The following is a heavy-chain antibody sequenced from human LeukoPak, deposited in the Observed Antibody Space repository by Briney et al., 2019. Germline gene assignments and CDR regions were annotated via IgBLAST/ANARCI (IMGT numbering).Heavy chain of an antibody. CDR3: AKGPHGYYDSSGYYDY. CDR2: ISWDGGST. CDR1: GFTFDDYA. J-gene: IGHJ4*02. D-gene: IGHD3-22*01. V-gene: IGHV3-43D*03. Sequence: GGSLRLSCAASGFTFDDYAMHWVRQAPGKGLEWVSLISWDGGSTYYADSVKGRFTISRDNSKNSLYLQMNSLRAEDTALYYCAKGPHGYYDSSGYYDYWGQGTLVTVSS.